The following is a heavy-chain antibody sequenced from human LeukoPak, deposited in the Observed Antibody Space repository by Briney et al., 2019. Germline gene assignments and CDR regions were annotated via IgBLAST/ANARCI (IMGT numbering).Heavy chain of an antibody. V-gene: IGHV3-23*01. CDR1: GFTFSSYA. Sequence: GGSLRLSCAASGFTFSSYAMSWVRQAPGKGLEWVSAISDSGGSTYYADSVKGRFTISRDNSKNTLYLQMNSLKTEDTAVYYCTTDRRWLGSLVDYWGQGTLVTVSS. CDR3: TTDRRWLGSLVDY. D-gene: IGHD5-24*01. CDR2: ISDSGGST. J-gene: IGHJ4*02.